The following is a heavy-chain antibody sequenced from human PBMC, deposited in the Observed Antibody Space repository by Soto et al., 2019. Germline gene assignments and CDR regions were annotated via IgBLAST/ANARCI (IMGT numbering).Heavy chain of an antibody. CDR1: YASINNYH. CDR3: ARDGYYDSMFYFDY. CDR2: IYYTGTT. J-gene: IGHJ4*02. V-gene: IGHV4-59*01. D-gene: IGHD3-22*01. Sequence: SETLSLTCTVSYASINNYHWTWIRQPPGKGLEWIAYIYYTGTTNFNPSLKSRVTISMDTSKNQFSLKLSSVTAADTAVYYCARDGYYDSMFYFDYWGQGTLVTVS.